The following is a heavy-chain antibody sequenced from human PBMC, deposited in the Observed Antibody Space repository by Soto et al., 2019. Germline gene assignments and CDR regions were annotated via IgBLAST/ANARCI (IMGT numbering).Heavy chain of an antibody. V-gene: IGHV1-18*01. CDR2: ISAYNGNT. D-gene: IGHD2-2*01. J-gene: IGHJ4*02. Sequence: QAQLVQSGAEVKKPGASVKVSCKASGYTFTNYGISWVRQAPGQGLEWMGWISAYNGNTDYAQKLQGGVTMTTDTSTSTAYMELRSLRSDDTDVYYCARVGAYCVSTSCHDYWGQGTLVTVSS. CDR1: GYTFTNYG. CDR3: ARVGAYCVSTSCHDY.